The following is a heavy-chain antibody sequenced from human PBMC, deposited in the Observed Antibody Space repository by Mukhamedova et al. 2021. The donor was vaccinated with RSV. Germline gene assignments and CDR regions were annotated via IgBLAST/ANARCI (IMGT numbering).Heavy chain of an antibody. J-gene: IGHJ3*02. CDR2: INPSDGST. Sequence: GIINPSDGSTSYAQKFQGRVTMTRDTSTSTAYMELSSLRSEDTAVYYCARVALYAFDIWGQGTMVTVS. CDR3: ARVALYAFDI. V-gene: IGHV1-46*01. D-gene: IGHD3-3*02.